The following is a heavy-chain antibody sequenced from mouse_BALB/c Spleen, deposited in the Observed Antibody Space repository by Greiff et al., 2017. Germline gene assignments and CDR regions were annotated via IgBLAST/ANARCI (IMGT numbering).Heavy chain of an antibody. J-gene: IGHJ3*01. V-gene: IGHV1S34*01. CDR2: ISCYNGAT. CDR1: GYSFTGYY. Sequence: LVKTGASVKISCKASGYSFTGYYMHWVKQSHGKSLEWIGYISCYNGATSYNQKFKGKATFTVDTSSSTAYMQFNSLTSEDSAVYYCARETYYDYDDGAWFAYWGQGTLVTVSA. D-gene: IGHD2-4*01. CDR3: ARETYYDYDDGAWFAY.